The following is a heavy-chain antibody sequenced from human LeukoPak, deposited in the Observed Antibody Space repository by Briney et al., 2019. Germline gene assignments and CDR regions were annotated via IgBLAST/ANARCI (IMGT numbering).Heavy chain of an antibody. D-gene: IGHD5-24*01. J-gene: IGHJ6*03. Sequence: SETLSLTCSVSNGSFSTYYWGWIRQPPGKRLEGIGYIFSSESSNTNYNPSLNGRVTISVDTSKNQFSPTLNSVTAADTAVYYCARAGDGYYYYYYMDVWGKGTTVTVS. CDR1: NGSFSTYY. CDR3: ARAGDGYYYYYYMDV. V-gene: IGHV4-59*08. CDR2: IFSSESSNT.